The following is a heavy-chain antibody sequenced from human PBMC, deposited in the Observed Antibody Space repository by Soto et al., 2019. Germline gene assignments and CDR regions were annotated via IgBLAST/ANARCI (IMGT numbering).Heavy chain of an antibody. D-gene: IGHD5-18*01. Sequence: QVQLVESGGGVVQPGRSLRLSCAASGFTFSSYAMHWVRQAPGKGLEWVAVISYDVNNKYYADSVKGRFTISRDNYKSTLYLQMNSLGPEDTGLYLLASACGYGTFQYGFHVDYWGQGSLLTVSS. V-gene: IGHV3-30-3*01. CDR3: ASACGYGTFQYGFHVDY. J-gene: IGHJ4*02. CDR1: GFTFSSYA. CDR2: ISYDVNNK.